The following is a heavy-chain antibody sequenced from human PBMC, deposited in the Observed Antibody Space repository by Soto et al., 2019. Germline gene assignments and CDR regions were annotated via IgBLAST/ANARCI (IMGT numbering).Heavy chain of an antibody. CDR1: GGIFMHNA. Sequence: SGKVSCEAYGGIFMHNALTWVRHAPGQGLEWMGGITTILGTTNYAQKFQGRVTITANEFTSSVYMELSSLRPDDTAVYYCARVPGRSGHDYFWYYGMDAWGQGTTVIVSS. CDR3: ARVPGRSGHDYFWYYGMDA. J-gene: IGHJ6*02. V-gene: IGHV1-69*13. D-gene: IGHD3-10*01. CDR2: ITTILGTT.